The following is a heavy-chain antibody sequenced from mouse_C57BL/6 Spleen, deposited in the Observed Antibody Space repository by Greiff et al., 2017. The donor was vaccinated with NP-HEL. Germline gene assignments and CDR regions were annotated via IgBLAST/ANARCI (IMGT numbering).Heavy chain of an antibody. CDR1: GYAFSSYW. Sequence: QVQLQQSGAELVKPGASVKISCKASGYAFSSYWMNWVKQRPGKGLEWIGQIFPGDGDTNYNGKFKGKATLTADKSSSTAYMQLSSLTSEDSAVYFCAILPDLYYFDYWGQGTTLTVSS. CDR3: AILPDLYYFDY. J-gene: IGHJ2*01. D-gene: IGHD2-1*01. CDR2: IFPGDGDT. V-gene: IGHV1-80*01.